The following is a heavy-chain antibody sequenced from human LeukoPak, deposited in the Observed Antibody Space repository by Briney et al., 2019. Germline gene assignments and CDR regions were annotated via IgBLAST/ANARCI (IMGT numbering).Heavy chain of an antibody. Sequence: PLASVKVSCKASGCTFSSYAISWVRQAPGQGLEWMGGIIPSVGTANYAQKFQGRVTITTDESTSTAYMELSSLRSEETAVYYCASRTILEWLLQKATDRYYYMDVWGKGTTVTVSS. D-gene: IGHD3-3*01. V-gene: IGHV1-69*05. CDR2: IIPSVGTA. CDR3: ASRTILEWLLQKATDRYYYMDV. J-gene: IGHJ6*03. CDR1: GCTFSSYA.